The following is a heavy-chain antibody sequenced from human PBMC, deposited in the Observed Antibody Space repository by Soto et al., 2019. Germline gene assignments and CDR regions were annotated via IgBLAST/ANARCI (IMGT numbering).Heavy chain of an antibody. CDR3: AKHFAYGGPFDY. Sequence: PGGSLRLSCAASGFTFSSYAMSWVRQAPGKGLEWVSSISGGGFNTYYADSVKGRFTISRDNSKNTLYLQMNSLRAEDTAVYYCAKHFAYGGPFDYWGQGTLVTVSS. J-gene: IGHJ4*02. CDR2: ISGGGFNT. CDR1: GFTFSSYA. V-gene: IGHV3-23*01. D-gene: IGHD4-17*01.